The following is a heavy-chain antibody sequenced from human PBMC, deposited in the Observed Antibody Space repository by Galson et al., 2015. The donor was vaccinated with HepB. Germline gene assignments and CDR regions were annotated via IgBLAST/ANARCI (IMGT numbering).Heavy chain of an antibody. Sequence: SVKVSCKASGYTFTSYAMHWVRQAPGQRLEWMGWINAGNGNTKYSQKFQGRVTITRDTSASTAYMELSSLRSEDTAVYYCATLPHYDILTGYTQDLDCWGQGTLVTVSS. J-gene: IGHJ4*02. D-gene: IGHD3-9*01. CDR1: GYTFTSYA. CDR3: ATLPHYDILTGYTQDLDC. CDR2: INAGNGNT. V-gene: IGHV1-3*01.